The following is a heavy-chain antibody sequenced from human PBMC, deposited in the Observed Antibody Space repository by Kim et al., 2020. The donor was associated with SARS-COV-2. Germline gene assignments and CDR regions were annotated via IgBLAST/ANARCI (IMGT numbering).Heavy chain of an antibody. Sequence: SQTLSLTCALSGDSVSSNSSTWNWIRQSPSRGLEWLGRTYYRSEWYNDYAISVKSRITINSDTSKNQFSLQLNSVTPEDTAVYYCARGTTTYFDYWGHGTLVTVSS. CDR2: TYYRSEWYN. D-gene: IGHD1-7*01. J-gene: IGHJ4*01. V-gene: IGHV6-1*01. CDR1: GDSVSSNSST. CDR3: ARGTTTYFDY.